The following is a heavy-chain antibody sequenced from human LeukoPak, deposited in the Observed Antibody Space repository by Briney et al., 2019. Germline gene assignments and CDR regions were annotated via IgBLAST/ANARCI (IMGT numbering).Heavy chain of an antibody. Sequence: GASVKVSCKASGYTFTSYDINWVRQATGQGLEWMEWMNPNSGNTGYAQKFQGRVTITADKSTSTAYMELSSLRSEDTAVYYCARDPYSGSYHGPFDPWGQGTLVTVSS. CDR2: MNPNSGNT. J-gene: IGHJ5*02. D-gene: IGHD1-26*01. CDR3: ARDPYSGSYHGPFDP. CDR1: GYTFTSYD. V-gene: IGHV1-8*03.